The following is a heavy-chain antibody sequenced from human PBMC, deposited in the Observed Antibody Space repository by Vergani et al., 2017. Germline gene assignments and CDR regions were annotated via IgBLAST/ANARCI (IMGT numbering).Heavy chain of an antibody. D-gene: IGHD4-11*01. Sequence: QVQLQQWGGGLLKPSETLSLTCVVNGGSFTSYHWTWIRQSPGEGLEWVGDIDHTGRPDYNRSLKSRLTMSVDKSRNHFSRALNSVTATDTAIYFCARVNTETNGHLYYYYYMDVWGQGTAVTVS. CDR2: IDHTGRP. V-gene: IGHV4-34*01. J-gene: IGHJ6*03. CDR3: ARVNTETNGHLYYYYYMDV. CDR1: GGSFTSYH.